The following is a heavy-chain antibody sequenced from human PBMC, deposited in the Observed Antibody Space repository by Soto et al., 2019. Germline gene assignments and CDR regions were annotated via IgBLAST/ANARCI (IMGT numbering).Heavy chain of an antibody. V-gene: IGHV3-30*18. Sequence: VGSLRLSCAVSGVTFSTYAMHWVRQAPGKGLEWVAVISHDERREHYADSVKGRFTISRDNSKNTLYLQMNSLRGEDTAVYYCAKDNGASRFLEWLLCMDVWGQGTTVTVSS. D-gene: IGHD3-3*01. CDR1: GVTFSTYA. CDR3: AKDNGASRFLEWLLCMDV. CDR2: ISHDERRE. J-gene: IGHJ6*02.